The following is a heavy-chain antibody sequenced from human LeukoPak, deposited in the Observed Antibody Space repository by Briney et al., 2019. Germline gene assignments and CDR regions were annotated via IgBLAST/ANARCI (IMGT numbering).Heavy chain of an antibody. CDR1: GFAFNNYA. CDR2: INDNGGQR. Sequence: PGGSLRLSCAASGFAFNNYAMTWVRQAPGKGLEWASNINDNGGQRHYADSVKGRFTISRDNSKNTLFLQMDSLRAEDTAVYYCAKTQWKVGATDYFGYWGQGILVTVSS. J-gene: IGHJ4*02. V-gene: IGHV3-23*01. CDR3: AKTQWKVGATDYFGY. D-gene: IGHD1-26*01.